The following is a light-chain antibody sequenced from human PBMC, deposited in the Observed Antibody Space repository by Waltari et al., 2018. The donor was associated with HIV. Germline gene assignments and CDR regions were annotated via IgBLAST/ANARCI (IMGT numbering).Light chain of an antibody. CDR3: QQYGSLPT. CDR2: GAS. CDR1: QTVSSSY. V-gene: IGKV3-20*01. J-gene: IGKJ2*01. Sequence: EIVLTQSPGTLSLSPGERATLSCRASQTVSSSYLAWYQQKPGLAPRLLIYGASSRATGIADRFSGSGSGTDFTLTISRLEPEDFAVYYCQQYGSLPTFGQGTKLEIK.